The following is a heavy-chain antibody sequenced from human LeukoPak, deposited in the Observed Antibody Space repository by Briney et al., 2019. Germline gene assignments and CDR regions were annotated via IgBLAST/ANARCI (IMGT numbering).Heavy chain of an antibody. J-gene: IGHJ6*04. CDR2: ISAYNGNT. Sequence: ASVKVSCKASGYTFTSYGISWVRQAPGQGLEWMGWISAYNGNTNYAQKLQGRVTMTTDTSTSTAYMELRSLRSDDTAVYYCASIRYYDILTGYSYYYGMDVWGKGTTVTVSS. V-gene: IGHV1-18*04. D-gene: IGHD3-9*01. CDR3: ASIRYYDILTGYSYYYGMDV. CDR1: GYTFTSYG.